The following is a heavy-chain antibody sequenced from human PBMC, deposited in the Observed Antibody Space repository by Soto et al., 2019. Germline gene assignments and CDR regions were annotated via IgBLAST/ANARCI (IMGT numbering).Heavy chain of an antibody. Sequence: PEASVKVSCKASGYTFTGYYVHWVREAPGQGLEWMGWINPETGATSYAQKFQGRVTLSRDTSINTAYLELSSLRFDDAAVYFCARERYQVISDGMDVWGQGTTVTVSS. CDR3: ARERYQVISDGMDV. CDR2: INPETGAT. J-gene: IGHJ6*02. D-gene: IGHD2-2*01. V-gene: IGHV1-2*02. CDR1: GYTFTGYY.